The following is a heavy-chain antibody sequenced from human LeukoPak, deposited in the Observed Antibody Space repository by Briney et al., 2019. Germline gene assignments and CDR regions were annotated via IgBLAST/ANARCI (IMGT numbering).Heavy chain of an antibody. J-gene: IGHJ3*02. CDR3: AREVVVKGDAFDI. D-gene: IGHD3-22*01. CDR1: GGSISSYY. CDR2: IYYSGST. Sequence: PSETLSLTCTVSGGSISSYYWSWIRQPPGKGLEWIGYIYYSGSTNYNPSLKSRVTISVDTSKNQFSLKLSSVTAADTAVYYCAREVVVKGDAFDIWGRGTMVTVSS. V-gene: IGHV4-59*01.